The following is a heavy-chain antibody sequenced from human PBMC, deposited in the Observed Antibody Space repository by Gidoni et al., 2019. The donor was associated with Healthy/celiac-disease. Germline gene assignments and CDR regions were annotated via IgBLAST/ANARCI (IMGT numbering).Heavy chain of an antibody. V-gene: IGHV1-2*06. CDR2: INPNTGGT. J-gene: IGHJ6*02. CDR1: GYTFTGYY. Sequence: QVQLVQSGAEVKKPGASVKVSCKASGYTFTGYYMHWGRQAPGQVLEWMGRINPNTGGTNYAPKFQGRVTMTRDTSISTAYMELSRLRSDDTAVYYCAREDYDFWRGYQTWYYYGMDVWGQGTTVTVSS. CDR3: AREDYDFWRGYQTWYYYGMDV. D-gene: IGHD3-3*01.